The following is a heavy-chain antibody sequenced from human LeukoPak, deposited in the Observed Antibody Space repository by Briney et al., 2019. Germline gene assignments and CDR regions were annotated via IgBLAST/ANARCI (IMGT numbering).Heavy chain of an antibody. CDR2: INHSGST. V-gene: IGHV4-39*07. Sequence: SETLSLTCTVSGGSISSSSYYWSWIRQPPGKGLEWIGEINHSGSTNYNPSLKSRVTISVDTSKNQFSLKLSSVTAADTAVYYCARASVVVTADYWGQGTLVTVSS. J-gene: IGHJ4*02. CDR1: GGSISSSSYY. CDR3: ARASVVVTADY. D-gene: IGHD3-22*01.